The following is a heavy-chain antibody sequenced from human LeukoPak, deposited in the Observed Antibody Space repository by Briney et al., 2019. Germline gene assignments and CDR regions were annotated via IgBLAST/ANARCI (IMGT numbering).Heavy chain of an antibody. CDR2: ISGSNGNT. CDR1: NYPFTRYG. V-gene: IGHV1-18*01. D-gene: IGHD4-17*01. CDR3: ARGNDYGDYGYYYYYMDV. Sequence: ASVKVSCKASNYPFTRYGISWVRQAPGQGLEWMGWISGSNGNTNYAQKFQGRVTITRNTSISTAYMELSSLRSEDTAVYYCARGNDYGDYGYYYYYMDVWGKGTTVTVSS. J-gene: IGHJ6*03.